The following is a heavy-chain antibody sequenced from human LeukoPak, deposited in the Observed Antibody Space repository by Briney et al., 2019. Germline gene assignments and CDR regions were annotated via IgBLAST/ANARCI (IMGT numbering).Heavy chain of an antibody. CDR2: ISARDGST. CDR1: GFTFGIYA. D-gene: IGHD1-1*01. CDR3: ARGNGDYSGY. Sequence: GGSLRLSCAASGFTFGIYAMSWVRQAPGQGLDWVSAISARDGSTYYADSVKGRFTISRDNAKNSLYLQMNSLRAEDTAVYYCARGNGDYSGYWGQGTLVTVSS. J-gene: IGHJ4*02. V-gene: IGHV3-23*01.